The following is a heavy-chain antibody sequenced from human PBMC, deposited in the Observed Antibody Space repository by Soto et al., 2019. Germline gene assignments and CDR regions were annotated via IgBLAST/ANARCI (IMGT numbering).Heavy chain of an antibody. Sequence: WASVKVSCKASGGTFSSYAISWVRQAPGQGLEWMGGIIPIFGTANYAQKFQGRVTITADESTSTAYMELSSLRSDDTAVYYCARQESGAARPGMSAWFDPWGQGTLVTVSS. J-gene: IGHJ5*02. CDR2: IIPIFGTA. V-gene: IGHV1-69*13. CDR1: GGTFSSYA. CDR3: ARQESGAARPGMSAWFDP. D-gene: IGHD6-6*01.